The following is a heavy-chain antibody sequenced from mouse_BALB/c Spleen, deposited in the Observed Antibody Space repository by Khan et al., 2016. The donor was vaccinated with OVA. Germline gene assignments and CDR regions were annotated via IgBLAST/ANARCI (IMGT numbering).Heavy chain of an antibody. J-gene: IGHJ4*01. CDR2: INPYNDGT. V-gene: IGHV1S136*01. CDR1: GYTFTSYV. CDR3: ARSTYYGNPYAMDY. Sequence: VQLQQSGPELVKPGASVKMSCKASGYTFTSYVMHWVKQKPGQGLEWIGYINPYNDGTKYNEKFKGKATQTSDKSSSTSYMELSSLTSEDSAVYYCARSTYYGNPYAMDYWGQGTSVTVSS. D-gene: IGHD2-10*01.